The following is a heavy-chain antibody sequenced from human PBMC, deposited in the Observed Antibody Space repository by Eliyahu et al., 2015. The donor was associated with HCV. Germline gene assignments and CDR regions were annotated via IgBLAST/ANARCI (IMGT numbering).Heavy chain of an antibody. J-gene: IGHJ4*02. CDR3: AREGGSGWAYYFDY. V-gene: IGHV4-4*07. Sequence: QVQLQESGPGLVKPSETLSLXCXVSGGXISSYYWXWIRQPAGKGLEWIGRIYTSGSTNYNPSLKSRVTMSVDTSKNQFSLKLSSVTAADTAVYYCAREGGSGWAYYFDYWGQGTLVTVSS. D-gene: IGHD6-19*01. CDR2: IYTSGST. CDR1: GGXISSYY.